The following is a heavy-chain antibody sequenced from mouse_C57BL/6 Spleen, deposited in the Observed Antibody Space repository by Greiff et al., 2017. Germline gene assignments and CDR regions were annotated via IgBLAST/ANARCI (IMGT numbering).Heavy chain of an antibody. CDR3: ARHEANYSNGYYDMDY. CDR1: GYTFTEYT. CDR2: FYPGSGSI. J-gene: IGHJ4*01. Sequence: QVQLQQSGAELVKPGASVKLSCKASGYTFTEYTIHWVKQRSGQGLEWIGWFYPGSGSIKYNEKFKDKATLTADKSSSTAYMELSRLTSEDSAVYFCARHEANYSNGYYDMDYWGKGTSVTVSS. V-gene: IGHV1-62-2*01. D-gene: IGHD2-5*01.